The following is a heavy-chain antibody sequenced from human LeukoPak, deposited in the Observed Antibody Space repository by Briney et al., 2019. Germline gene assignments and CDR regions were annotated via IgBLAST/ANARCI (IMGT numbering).Heavy chain of an antibody. CDR2: ISASGTTT. CDR3: AKDGSTTSGTYYDY. Sequence: PGGSLRLSCAASTFTFSSYAMSWVRQAPGKGLEWVSVISASGTTTYYADSVKGRFTISRDNSKNTLYLQMNSLRAEDTAVYCCAKDGSTTSGTYYDYWGQGTLVTVSS. D-gene: IGHD3-10*01. J-gene: IGHJ4*02. V-gene: IGHV3-23*01. CDR1: TFTFSSYA.